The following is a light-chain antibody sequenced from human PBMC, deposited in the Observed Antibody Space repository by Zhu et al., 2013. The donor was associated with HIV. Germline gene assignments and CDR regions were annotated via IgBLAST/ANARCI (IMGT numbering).Light chain of an antibody. CDR3: QQYGSSPRT. CDR2: IAS. Sequence: ETLMTQSPGTLSLSPGERVTLSCRASQSIRNNYLAWYQQRPGQAPRLLIYIASSRATGVPDRFSGSGSGTDFTLTISRLEPEDFAVYYCQQYGSSPRTFGQGTKVEIK. J-gene: IGKJ1*01. V-gene: IGKV3-20*01. CDR1: QSIRNNY.